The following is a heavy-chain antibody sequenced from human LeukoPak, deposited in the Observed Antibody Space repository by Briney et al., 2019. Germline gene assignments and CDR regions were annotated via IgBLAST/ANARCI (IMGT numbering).Heavy chain of an antibody. CDR3: ARVVAGTLMNY. J-gene: IGHJ4*02. D-gene: IGHD6-19*01. Sequence: SETLSLTCAVSGFSISSGYYWGWTRPPPGKGLEWIGTGTIHNGESAYYNSALEGRATISVDTSSNQFSLKLSSVTAADTAVYYCARVVAGTLMNYWGQGTLVTVSS. V-gene: IGHV4-38-2*01. CDR1: GFSISSGYY. CDR2: GTIHNGESA.